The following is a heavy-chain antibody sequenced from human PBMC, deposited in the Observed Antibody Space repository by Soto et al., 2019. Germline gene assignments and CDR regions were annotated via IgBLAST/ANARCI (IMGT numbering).Heavy chain of an antibody. Sequence: QGQLLQSGDEVKTPGASVRVSCRASGYPFTSYGISWVRQAPGQGLEWVAGISAYNGNRDIAQKFQGRVTMTLETSTGTAHMELGDLTSADTAVYYWARGRIVASIHDSFEIWGQGTNVTVSS. CDR1: GYPFTSYG. D-gene: IGHD5-12*01. V-gene: IGHV1-18*01. CDR2: ISAYNGNR. CDR3: ARGRIVASIHDSFEI. J-gene: IGHJ3*02.